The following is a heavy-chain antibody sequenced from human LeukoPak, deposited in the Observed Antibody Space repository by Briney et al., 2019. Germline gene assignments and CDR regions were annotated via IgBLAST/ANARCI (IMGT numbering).Heavy chain of an antibody. CDR3: AKEDYYDSSLGGRDDY. D-gene: IGHD3-22*01. Sequence: GGSLRLSCAASGFTFSSYSMNWVRQAPGKGLEWVSSISSSSSYIYYADSVKGRFTISRDNAKNSLYLQMNSLRAEDTAVYYCAKEDYYDSSLGGRDDYWGQGTLVTVSS. J-gene: IGHJ4*02. CDR2: ISSSSSYI. V-gene: IGHV3-21*04. CDR1: GFTFSSYS.